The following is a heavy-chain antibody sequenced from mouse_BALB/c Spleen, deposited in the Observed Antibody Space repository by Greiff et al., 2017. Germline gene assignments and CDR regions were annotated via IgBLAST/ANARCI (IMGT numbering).Heavy chain of an antibody. V-gene: IGHV14-4*02. Sequence: EVKLQQSGAELVRSGASVKLSCTASGFNIKDYYMHWVKQRPEQGLEWIGWIDPENGDTEYAPKFQGKATMTADTSSNTAYLQLSSLTSEDTAVYYCNGGGLDYWGQGTTLTVSS. CDR1: GFNIKDYY. CDR2: IDPENGDT. D-gene: IGHD1-1*02. J-gene: IGHJ2*01. CDR3: NGGGLDY.